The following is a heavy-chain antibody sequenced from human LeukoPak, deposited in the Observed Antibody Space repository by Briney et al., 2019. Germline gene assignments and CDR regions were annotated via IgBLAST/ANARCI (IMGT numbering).Heavy chain of an antibody. CDR1: GYSISSGYY. CDR3: ARMYYYDSSGYYYVGGWPQNKYYYYMDV. D-gene: IGHD3-22*01. V-gene: IGHV4-38-2*02. Sequence: SETLSLTCTVSGYSISSGYYWGWIRQPPGKGLEWIGEINHSGSTNYNPSLKSRVTISVDTSKNQFSLKLSSVTAADTAVYYCARMYYYDSSGYYYVGGWPQNKYYYYMDVWGKGTTVTVSS. CDR2: INHSGST. J-gene: IGHJ6*03.